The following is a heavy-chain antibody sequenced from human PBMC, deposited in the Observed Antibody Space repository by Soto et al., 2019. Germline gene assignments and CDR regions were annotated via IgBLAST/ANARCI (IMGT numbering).Heavy chain of an antibody. CDR3: ARRWPYYYDSSGYYYPDAFDI. Sequence: EVQLVQSGAEVKKPGESLRISCKGSGYSFTSYWISWVRQMPGKGLEWMGRIDPSDSYTNYSPSFQGHVTISADKSISTTYLQWSSLKASDTAMYYCARRWPYYYDSSGYYYPDAFDIWGQGTMVTVSS. CDR1: GYSFTSYW. CDR2: IDPSDSYT. J-gene: IGHJ3*02. V-gene: IGHV5-10-1*03. D-gene: IGHD3-22*01.